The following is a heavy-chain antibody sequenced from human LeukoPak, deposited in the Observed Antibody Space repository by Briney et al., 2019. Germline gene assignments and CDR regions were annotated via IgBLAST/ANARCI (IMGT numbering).Heavy chain of an antibody. Sequence: SETLSLTCAVYGGSFSGYYWSWIRQPPGKGLEWIGEINHSGSNNYNPPFKSGVTISVDTSKKQFSQKLSSVTAADTAVYFCASEDGHGLGYIDYWGQGTLVTVSS. J-gene: IGHJ4*02. CDR2: INHSGSN. D-gene: IGHD3-16*01. CDR1: GGSFSGYY. V-gene: IGHV4-34*01. CDR3: ASEDGHGLGYIDY.